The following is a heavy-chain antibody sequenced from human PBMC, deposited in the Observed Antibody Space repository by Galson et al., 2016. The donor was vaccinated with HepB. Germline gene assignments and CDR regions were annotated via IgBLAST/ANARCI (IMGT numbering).Heavy chain of an antibody. CDR2: TFYRSTWEN. D-gene: IGHD3-10*01. CDR3: ARAVMLGRGMDV. Sequence: CAISGDSVYNNGAAWVWIRQSPSRGLEWLGRTFYRSTWENHYAGSVKHRITNSPDTSRNQFSLHLNSVTPEDTALYYCARAVMLGRGMDVWGQGTTVTVSS. J-gene: IGHJ6*02. CDR1: GDSVYNNGAA. V-gene: IGHV6-1*01.